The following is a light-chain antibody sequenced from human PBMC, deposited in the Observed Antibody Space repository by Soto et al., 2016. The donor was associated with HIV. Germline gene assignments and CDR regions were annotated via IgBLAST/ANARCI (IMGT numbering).Light chain of an antibody. J-gene: IGKJ1*01. CDR3: QQYNTVPWT. Sequence: DIQMTQSPSTLSASVGDRVTITCRASQDITTWLAWYQQKPGKPPNLLIFKTSTLEVGVPSRFSGSGSGTDFTLTLSSVQPDDVGTYYCQQYNTVPWTFGQGTKLEMK. CDR2: KTS. CDR1: QDITTW. V-gene: IGKV1-5*03.